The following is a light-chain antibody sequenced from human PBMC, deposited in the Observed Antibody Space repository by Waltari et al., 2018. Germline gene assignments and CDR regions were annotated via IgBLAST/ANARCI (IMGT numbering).Light chain of an antibody. CDR2: QDN. CDR3: QAWDNSAAV. CDR1: KLGDTY. V-gene: IGLV3-1*01. Sequence: SYELTQPPSLSVSPGQTATIACSGDKLGDTYACWYQQRSGQSPVLVIFQDNKRPSGIPGGLSGSDSGNTATLTISGIQAMDGADYCCQAWDNSAAVCGGGTRLTVL. J-gene: IGLJ3*02.